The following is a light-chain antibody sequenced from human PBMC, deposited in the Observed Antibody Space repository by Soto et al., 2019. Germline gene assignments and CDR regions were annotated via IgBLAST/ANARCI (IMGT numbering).Light chain of an antibody. J-gene: IGLJ3*02. CDR3: QSYDSSLSGWV. V-gene: IGLV1-40*01. CDR2: GNS. Sequence: IXCTGSSSNIGAGYDVHWYQQLPGTAPKLLIYGNSNRPSGVPDRFSGSKSGTSASLAITGLQAEDEADYYCQSYDSSLSGWVFGGGTKLTVL. CDR1: SSNIGAGYD.